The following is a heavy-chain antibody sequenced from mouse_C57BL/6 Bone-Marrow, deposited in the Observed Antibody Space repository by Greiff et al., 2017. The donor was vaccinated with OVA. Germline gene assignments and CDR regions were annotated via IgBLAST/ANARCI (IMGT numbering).Heavy chain of an antibody. V-gene: IGHV5-9-1*02. CDR1: GFTFSSYA. J-gene: IGHJ2*01. D-gene: IGHD2-10*01. CDR2: ISSGGDYI. CDR3: TRETFYGNMYYFDY. Sequence: EVMLVESGAGLVKPGGSLKLSCAASGFTFSSYAMPWVRQTPETRLEWVAYISSGGDYIYYEDNVKGRFPISRDNARNTLYLQSSMLKSEDTAMYYCTRETFYGNMYYFDYWGQGTTLTVSS.